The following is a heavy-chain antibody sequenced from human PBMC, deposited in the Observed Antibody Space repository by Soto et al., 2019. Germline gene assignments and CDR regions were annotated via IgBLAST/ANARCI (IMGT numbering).Heavy chain of an antibody. Sequence: SGPTLVNPTQTLTLTCTFSGFSLSSSGWGVGWIRQPPGKALEWLALIYWNDDKRYTPSLKSRLTITKDTSKNQVALTMTNMAPVDTATYYCAHSPFYDSSGYPVQWGQGSLMTVYS. V-gene: IGHV2-5*01. CDR3: AHSPFYDSSGYPVQ. J-gene: IGHJ4*02. CDR1: GFSLSSSGWG. D-gene: IGHD3-22*01. CDR2: IYWNDDK.